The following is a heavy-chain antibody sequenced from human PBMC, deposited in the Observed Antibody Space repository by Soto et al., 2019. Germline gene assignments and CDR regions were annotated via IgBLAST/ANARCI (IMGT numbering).Heavy chain of an antibody. D-gene: IGHD3-10*01. CDR3: ARAGLWFGELIQYYFDY. CDR2: IYYSGST. V-gene: IGHV4-31*03. CDR1: GGSISSGGYY. J-gene: IGHJ4*02. Sequence: QVQLQESGPGLVKPSQTLSLTCTVSGGSISSGGYYWSWIRQHPGKGLEWIGYIYYSGSTYYNPSLKSRVTISVDTSKNQFSLKLSSVTAADTAVYYCARAGLWFGELIQYYFDYWGQGTLVTVS.